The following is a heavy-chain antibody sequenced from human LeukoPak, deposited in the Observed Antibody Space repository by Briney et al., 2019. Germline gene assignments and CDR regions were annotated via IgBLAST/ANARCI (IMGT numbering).Heavy chain of an antibody. CDR1: GLTFRNYA. CDR2: ISGDGGSI. J-gene: IGHJ4*02. D-gene: IGHD6-19*01. V-gene: IGHV3-23*01. Sequence: PGGSLRLSCAASGLTFRNYAMSWVRQTPAKGLELVSFISGDGGSIYYEDSVQGRFTISRDNSKNPLYLQMNSLRAEDTALYYCAKTSGWPYYFDHWGQGTLVTVSS. CDR3: AKTSGWPYYFDH.